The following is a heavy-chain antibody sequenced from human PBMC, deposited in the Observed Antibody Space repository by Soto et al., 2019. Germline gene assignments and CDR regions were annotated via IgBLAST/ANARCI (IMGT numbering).Heavy chain of an antibody. V-gene: IGHV4-59*08. CDR2: IYYSGST. J-gene: IGHJ4*02. Sequence: PSETLSLTCTVSGGSISSYYWSWIRQPPGKGLEWIGYIYYSGSTNYNPSLKSRVTISVDTSKNQFSLKLSSVTAADTAVYYCERTVTRNRQFDYCGQGNLVTVSS. D-gene: IGHD4-17*01. CDR1: GGSISSYY. CDR3: ERTVTRNRQFDY.